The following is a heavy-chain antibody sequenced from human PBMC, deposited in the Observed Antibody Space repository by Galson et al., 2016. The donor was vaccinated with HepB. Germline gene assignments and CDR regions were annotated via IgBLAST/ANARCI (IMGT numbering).Heavy chain of an antibody. CDR1: GFTFSDFY. CDR2: ISGSSSST. J-gene: IGHJ4*02. D-gene: IGHD6-13*01. V-gene: IGHV3-11*06. CDR3: ARTPPGYIAAAGTIDY. Sequence: SLRLSCAASGFTFSDFYMIWVRQAPGKGLEWLSYISGSSSSTNSADSVKGRFTIYRDNAKNSLYLQMNSLRVEDTAVYSRARTPPGYIAAAGTIDYWGQGTLVTVSS.